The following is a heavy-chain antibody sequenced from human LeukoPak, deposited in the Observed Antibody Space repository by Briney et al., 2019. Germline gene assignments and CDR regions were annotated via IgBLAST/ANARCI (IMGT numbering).Heavy chain of an antibody. CDR3: ARYGYYGSGRFMDV. D-gene: IGHD3-10*01. V-gene: IGHV4-4*07. CDR1: GGSISSYY. Sequence: SETLSLTCTVSGGSISSYYWSWIRQPAGKGLEWIGRMHANGYTDHCPSLKSRLTVSVDTSKKQFSLRLSSVTAADTAVYFCARYGYYGSGRFMDVWGKGTTVIVSS. CDR2: MHANGYT. J-gene: IGHJ6*03.